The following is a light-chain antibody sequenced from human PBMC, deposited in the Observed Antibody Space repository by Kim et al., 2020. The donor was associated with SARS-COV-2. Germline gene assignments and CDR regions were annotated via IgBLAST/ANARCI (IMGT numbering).Light chain of an antibody. CDR3: QQYNKWPYT. CDR2: DAS. J-gene: IGKJ2*01. Sequence: SVSREARAAHSCTARQSVNTDVAWIQHEPGQAPRPLISDASARATGLPVRFRGRGSGTEFTLTITRLQSEDFAVYFCQQYNKWPYTLGQGTKREF. CDR1: QSVNTD. V-gene: IGKV3-15*01.